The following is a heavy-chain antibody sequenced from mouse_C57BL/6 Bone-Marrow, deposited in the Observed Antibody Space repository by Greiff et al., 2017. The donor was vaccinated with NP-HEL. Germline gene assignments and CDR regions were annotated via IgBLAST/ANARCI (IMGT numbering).Heavy chain of an antibody. J-gene: IGHJ1*03. CDR3: TDYYYGSSYEYFDV. V-gene: IGHV6-3*01. CDR2: IRLKSDNYAT. Sequence: EVKLVESGGGLVQPGGSMKLSCVASGFTFSNYWMNWVRQSPEKGLEWVAQIRLKSDNYATHYAESVKGRFTISRDDSKSSVYLQMNNLRAEDTGIYYCTDYYYGSSYEYFDVWGTGTTVTVSS. D-gene: IGHD1-1*01. CDR1: GFTFSNYW.